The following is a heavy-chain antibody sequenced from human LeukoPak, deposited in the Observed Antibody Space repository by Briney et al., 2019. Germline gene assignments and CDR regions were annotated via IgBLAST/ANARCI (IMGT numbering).Heavy chain of an antibody. CDR2: IWYDGSNK. V-gene: IGHV3-33*03. CDR3: ARTYDSSAPFDY. J-gene: IGHJ4*02. D-gene: IGHD3-22*01. Sequence: GGSLRLSCAASGFTFTKYGMHWVRQAPGKGLEWVAVIWYDGSNKYYRDSVKGRFTISRDNSKNTLYLQMNSLRAEDTAVYYCARTYDSSAPFDYWGQGTLVTVSS. CDR1: GFTFTKYG.